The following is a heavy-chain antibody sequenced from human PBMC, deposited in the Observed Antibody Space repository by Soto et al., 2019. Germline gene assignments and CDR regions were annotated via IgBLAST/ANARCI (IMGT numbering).Heavy chain of an antibody. J-gene: IGHJ4*02. CDR3: AKVKSQEWLVPDFDY. Sequence: GGSLRLSCAASGFTFSSYAMSWVRQAPGKGLEWVSAISGSGGSTYYADSVKGRLTISRDNSKNTLYLQMNSLRAEDTAVYYCAKVKSQEWLVPDFDYWGQGTLVTVSS. CDR1: GFTFSSYA. CDR2: ISGSGGST. D-gene: IGHD6-19*01. V-gene: IGHV3-23*01.